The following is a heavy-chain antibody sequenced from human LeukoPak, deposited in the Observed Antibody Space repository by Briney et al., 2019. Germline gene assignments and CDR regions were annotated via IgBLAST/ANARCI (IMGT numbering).Heavy chain of an antibody. V-gene: IGHV3-23*01. Sequence: GGSLRLSCAASGFTFSSYAMSWVRQAPGKGLEWVSAISGSGGSTYYADSVKGRFTISRDNSKNTLYLQMNSLRAEDTAVYYCAKDRAYCGGDCYNSVYWGQGALVTVSS. CDR1: GFTFSSYA. D-gene: IGHD2-21*02. J-gene: IGHJ4*02. CDR2: ISGSGGST. CDR3: AKDRAYCGGDCYNSVY.